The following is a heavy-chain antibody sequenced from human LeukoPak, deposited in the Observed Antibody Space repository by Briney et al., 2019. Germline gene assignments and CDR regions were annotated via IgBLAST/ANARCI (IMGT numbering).Heavy chain of an antibody. J-gene: IGHJ4*02. CDR3: AKVSRFLEWLLPDY. Sequence: SETLSLTCTVSGGSISSYYWSWIRQPAGKGLEWIGCIYTSGGTNYNPSLKSRVTLSVDTSKNQFSLKLSSVTAADTAVYYCAKVSRFLEWLLPDYWGQGTLVTVSS. V-gene: IGHV4-4*07. CDR1: GGSISSYY. CDR2: IYTSGGT. D-gene: IGHD3-3*01.